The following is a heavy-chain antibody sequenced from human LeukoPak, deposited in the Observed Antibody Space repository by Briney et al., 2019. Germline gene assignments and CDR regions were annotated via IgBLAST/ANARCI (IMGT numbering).Heavy chain of an antibody. Sequence: SQTLSLTCGIAADSVSGNSGTWNWIRQSPSRGLEWLGRTYYKSKWYNDYAVSVKSRITINPDTSNNQSSPQLDSVSPENTAVYFCGRGLLKTCIEYWGQGTLVTVSS. CDR2: TYYKSKWYN. D-gene: IGHD2-21*01. J-gene: IGHJ4*02. V-gene: IGHV6-1*01. CDR3: GRGLLKTCIEY. CDR1: ADSVSGNSGT.